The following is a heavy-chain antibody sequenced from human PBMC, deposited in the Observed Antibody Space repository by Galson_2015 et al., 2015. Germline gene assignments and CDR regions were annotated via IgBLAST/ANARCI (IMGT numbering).Heavy chain of an antibody. CDR3: ARNDGWNIDY. CDR2: ISPYSGDT. J-gene: IGHJ4*02. V-gene: IGHV1-2*06. D-gene: IGHD1/OR15-1a*01. Sequence: SVKVSCKASGYIFTNYYIHWVRQAPGQGLEWLGRISPYSGDTEYAQKFQGRVTMTRDTSISTAYMELNSLTSDDTAVFYCARNDGWNIDYWGQGTLVTVSS. CDR1: GYIFTNYY.